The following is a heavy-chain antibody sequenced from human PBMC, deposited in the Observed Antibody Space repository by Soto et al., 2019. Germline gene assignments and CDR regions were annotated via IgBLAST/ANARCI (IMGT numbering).Heavy chain of an antibody. Sequence: PSETLSLTCAVSGGPISSGGYSWSWIRQPPGKGLEWIGYIYHSGSTYYNPSLKSRVTISVDRSKNQFSLKLSSVTAADTAVYYCAGGIAARPLGYWGQGTLVTVPQ. CDR2: IYHSGST. V-gene: IGHV4-30-2*01. J-gene: IGHJ4*02. CDR1: GGPISSGGYS. CDR3: AGGIAARPLGY. D-gene: IGHD6-6*01.